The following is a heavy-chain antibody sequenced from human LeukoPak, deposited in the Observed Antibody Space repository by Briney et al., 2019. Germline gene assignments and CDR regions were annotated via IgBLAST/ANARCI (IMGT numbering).Heavy chain of an antibody. CDR3: ARGALRYGDPSFDY. V-gene: IGHV1-18*01. Sequence: ASVKVSCKASGYTFISYAITWVRQAPGQGLEWMGWISVYDGNANYAQKVQGRVTMTTDTSTSTAYMELRSLRSDDTAVYYCARGALRYGDPSFDYLGQGTLVTVSS. D-gene: IGHD4-17*01. J-gene: IGHJ4*02. CDR1: GYTFISYA. CDR2: ISVYDGNA.